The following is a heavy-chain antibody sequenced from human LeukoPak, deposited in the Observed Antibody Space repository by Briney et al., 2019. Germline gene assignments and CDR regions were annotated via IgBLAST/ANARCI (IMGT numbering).Heavy chain of an antibody. V-gene: IGHV4-59*01. CDR2: IYYSGST. CDR3: ARGGYYDSSGYPPHWDY. D-gene: IGHD3-22*01. J-gene: IGHJ4*02. CDR1: GGSISGYY. Sequence: SETLSLTCTVSGGSISGYYWSWIRQPPGKGLEWIGYIYYSGSTNYNPSLKSRVTISVDTSKNQFSLKLSSVTAADTAVYYCARGGYYDSSGYPPHWDYWGQGTLVTVSS.